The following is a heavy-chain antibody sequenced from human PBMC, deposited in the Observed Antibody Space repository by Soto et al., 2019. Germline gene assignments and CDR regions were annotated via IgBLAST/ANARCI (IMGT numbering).Heavy chain of an antibody. CDR2: ISGSGGST. V-gene: IGHV3-23*01. CDR3: AKRDYYDSSGPSRY. CDR1: GFTFSSYA. J-gene: IGHJ4*02. D-gene: IGHD3-22*01. Sequence: PGGSLRLSCAASGFTFSSYAVSWVRQAPGKGLEWVSAISGSGGSTYYADSVKGRFTISRDNSKNTLYLQMNSLRAEDTAVYYCAKRDYYDSSGPSRYWGQGTLVTVSS.